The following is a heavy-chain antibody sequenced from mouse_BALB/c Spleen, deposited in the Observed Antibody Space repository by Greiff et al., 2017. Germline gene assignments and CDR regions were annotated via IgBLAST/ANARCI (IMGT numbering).Heavy chain of an antibody. Sequence: QVQLQQSGPELVRPGVSVKISCKGSSYTFTDYAMHWVKQSHAKSLEWIGVISTYYGNTNYNQKFKGMATMTVDKSSSTAYMELARLTSEDSAVYYCARGYGNYVRYAMDYWGQGTSVTVSS. J-gene: IGHJ4*01. D-gene: IGHD2-10*02. CDR2: ISTYYGNT. V-gene: IGHV1-67*01. CDR1: SYTFTDYA. CDR3: ARGYGNYVRYAMDY.